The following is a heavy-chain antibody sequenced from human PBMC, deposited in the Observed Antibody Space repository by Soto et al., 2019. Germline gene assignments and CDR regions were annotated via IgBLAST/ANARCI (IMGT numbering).Heavy chain of an antibody. V-gene: IGHV3-11*06. D-gene: IGHD5-12*01. CDR2: ISSSSSYT. CDR3: AREALPTVDIVYFDY. CDR1: GFTFSDYY. Sequence: GGSLRLSCAASGFTFSDYYMIWIRQAPGKGLEWVSYISSSSSYTNYADSVKGRFTISRDNAKNSLYLQMNSLRAEDTAVYYCAREALPTVDIVYFDYWGQGTLVTVSS. J-gene: IGHJ4*02.